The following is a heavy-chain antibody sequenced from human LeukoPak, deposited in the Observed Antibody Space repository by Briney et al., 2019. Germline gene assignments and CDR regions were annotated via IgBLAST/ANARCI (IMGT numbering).Heavy chain of an antibody. Sequence: SETLSLTCTVSGGSISSYYWSWIRQPAGKGLEWIGRIYTSGSTNYNPSLKSRVTMSVDTSKNQFSLRLSSVTAADTAVYYCARVPLLTTVTTLHFDYWGQGTLVTVSS. V-gene: IGHV4-4*07. CDR3: ARVPLLTTVTTLHFDY. CDR2: IYTSGST. CDR1: GGSISSYY. D-gene: IGHD4-17*01. J-gene: IGHJ4*02.